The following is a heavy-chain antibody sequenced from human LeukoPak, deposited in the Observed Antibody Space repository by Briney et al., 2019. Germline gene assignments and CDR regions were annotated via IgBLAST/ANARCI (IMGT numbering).Heavy chain of an antibody. CDR1: GGTFSSYA. D-gene: IGHD6-19*01. CDR2: IIPIFGTA. J-gene: IGHJ4*02. V-gene: IGHV1-69*13. CDR3: ARNIAVAGRSKYYFDY. Sequence: ASVKVSCKASGGTFSSYAISWVRQAPGQGLEWMGGIIPIFGTANYAQKFQGRVTITADESTSTAYMELSSLRSEDTAVNYCARNIAVAGRSKYYFDYWGQGTLVTVSS.